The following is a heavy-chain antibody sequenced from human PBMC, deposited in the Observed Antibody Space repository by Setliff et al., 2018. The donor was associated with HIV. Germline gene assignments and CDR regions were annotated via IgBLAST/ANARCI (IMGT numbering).Heavy chain of an antibody. J-gene: IGHJ3*02. V-gene: IGHV1-3*01. CDR2: INAGNGNT. CDR1: GYTFTSYA. D-gene: IGHD3-22*01. Sequence: ASVKVSCKASGYTFTSYAMHWVRQAPGQRLEWMGWINAGNGNTKYSQKFQGRVTITRDTSASTAYMELSSLRSEDTAVYYCARENDNYYDSSGYPSLAFDTWGQGTMVTVSS. CDR3: ARENDNYYDSSGYPSLAFDT.